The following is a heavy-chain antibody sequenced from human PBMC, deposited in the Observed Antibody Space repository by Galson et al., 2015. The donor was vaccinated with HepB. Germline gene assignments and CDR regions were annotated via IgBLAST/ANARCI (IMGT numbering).Heavy chain of an antibody. J-gene: IGHJ5*02. D-gene: IGHD1-26*01. CDR1: GFTFSSYG. Sequence: SLRLSCAASGFTFSSYGMHWVRQAPGKGLEWVAVISYDGSNKYYADSVKGRFSISRDNSKNTLYLQMNSLRAEDTAVYYCAKDSSGATWFDPGGQGTLVTVSS. CDR2: ISYDGSNK. CDR3: AKDSSGATWFDP. V-gene: IGHV3-30*18.